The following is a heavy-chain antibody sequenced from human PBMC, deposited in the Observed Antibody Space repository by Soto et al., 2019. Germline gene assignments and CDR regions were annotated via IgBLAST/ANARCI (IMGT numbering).Heavy chain of an antibody. Sequence: EVQLVESGGGLVQPGGSLRLSCATSGFILSDCAMNWVRQAPGKGLEWVSYISSSSSVIDYADSVKGRFTVSRDNARYSMYLKMNSLRAEDAAVYYCARDLSWGSNWYYYMDVWCKGTTVTVSS. J-gene: IGHJ6*03. V-gene: IGHV3-48*01. CDR1: GFILSDCA. CDR2: ISSSSSVI. CDR3: ARDLSWGSNWYYYMDV. D-gene: IGHD7-27*01.